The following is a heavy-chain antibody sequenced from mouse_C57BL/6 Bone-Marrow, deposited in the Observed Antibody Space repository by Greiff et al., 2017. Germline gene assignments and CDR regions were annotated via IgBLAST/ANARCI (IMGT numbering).Heavy chain of an antibody. CDR2: IYPRSGNT. CDR1: GYTFTSYG. CDR3: SSRDYYGSSYYY. D-gene: IGHD1-1*01. Sequence: LQESGAELARPGASVKLSCKASGYTFTSYGISWVKQRTGQGLEWIGEIYPRSGNTNYNEKFKGKATLTADKSYSTTYMELSSLTSEDSAVYFCSSRDYYGSSYYYWGQGTTLTVSS. V-gene: IGHV1-81*01. J-gene: IGHJ2*01.